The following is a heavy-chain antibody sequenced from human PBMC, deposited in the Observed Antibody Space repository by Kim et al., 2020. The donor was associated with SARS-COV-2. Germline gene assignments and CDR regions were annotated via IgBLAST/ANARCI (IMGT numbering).Heavy chain of an antibody. J-gene: IGHJ6*03. CDR3: ARERLERTGYYYYMDV. Sequence: SETLSLTCTVSGGSISSYYWSWIRQPPGKGLEWIGYIYYSGSTNYNPSLKSRVTISVDTSKNQFSLKLSSVTAADTAVYYCARERLERTGYYYYMDVWGKGTTVTVSS. D-gene: IGHD1-1*01. V-gene: IGHV4-59*01. CDR1: GGSISSYY. CDR2: IYYSGST.